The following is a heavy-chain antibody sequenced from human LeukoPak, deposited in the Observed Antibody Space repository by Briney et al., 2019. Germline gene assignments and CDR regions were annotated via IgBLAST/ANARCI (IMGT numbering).Heavy chain of an antibody. Sequence: GASVKVSCKTSGYTFTGHHIHWVRQAPAQGLEWMGWIYPSSGGTQYGQKFKGRVTMTRDTSVSTAYMELTRLQFDDTAVYYCVGVTYSPYDDFDYWGQGTLVTVSS. D-gene: IGHD3-16*01. CDR2: IYPSSGGT. CDR3: VGVTYSPYDDFDY. J-gene: IGHJ4*02. CDR1: GYTFTGHH. V-gene: IGHV1-2*02.